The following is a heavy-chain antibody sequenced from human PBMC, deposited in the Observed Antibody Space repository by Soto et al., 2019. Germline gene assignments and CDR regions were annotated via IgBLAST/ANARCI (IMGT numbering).Heavy chain of an antibody. CDR1: GFTFSSYA. J-gene: IGHJ4*02. D-gene: IGHD3-22*01. CDR2: ISYDGTNK. Sequence: QVQLVESGGGVVQTGRSLRLSCAASGFTFSSYAMHWVRQAPGKGLECVAVISYDGTNKYYADAVKGRFTISRDNSKNKLYLQMNGLRAEDTAVYYCARDGSVIVVRWASYFDYWGQGTLVTVSS. CDR3: ARDGSVIVVRWASYFDY. V-gene: IGHV3-30*01.